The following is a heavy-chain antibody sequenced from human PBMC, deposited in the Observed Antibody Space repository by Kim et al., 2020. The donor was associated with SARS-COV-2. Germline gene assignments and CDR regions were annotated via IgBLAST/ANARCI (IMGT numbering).Heavy chain of an antibody. J-gene: IGHJ5*02. V-gene: IGHV1-24*01. D-gene: IGHD3-3*01. CDR3: ARGGIFGVANTFDP. CDR2: FDPEDGET. Sequence: ASVKVSCKVSGYTLTELSMHWVRQAPGKGLEWMGGFDPEDGETIYSQKFHDRVTMTADTSTDTAYMELSSLRSEDTAVYYCARGGIFGVANTFDPWGPGT. CDR1: GYTLTELS.